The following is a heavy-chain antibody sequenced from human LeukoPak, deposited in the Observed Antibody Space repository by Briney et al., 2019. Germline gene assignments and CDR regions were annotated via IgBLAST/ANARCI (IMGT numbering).Heavy chain of an antibody. CDR3: AKEGYCGGDCYREFDY. CDR1: GFTFSSYA. J-gene: IGHJ4*02. Sequence: GGSLRLSCAASGFTFSSYAMSWVRQAPGKGLEWVSGISGSGGSTYYADSVKGRFTTSRDNSKNTLYLQMNSLRAEDTAVYYCAKEGYCGGDCYREFDYWGQGTLVTVSS. CDR2: ISGSGGST. D-gene: IGHD2-21*02. V-gene: IGHV3-23*01.